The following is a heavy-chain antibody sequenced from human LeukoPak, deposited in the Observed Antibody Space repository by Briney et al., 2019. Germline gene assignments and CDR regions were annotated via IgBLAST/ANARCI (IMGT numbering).Heavy chain of an antibody. J-gene: IGHJ4*02. Sequence: GGSLRLSCTASGFTFSSYGMSWVRQAPGKGLDWVSAISGSGGSTYYADSVKGRFTISRDNSKSTLLLQMNSLRAEDTAVYYCAKDRGGYDFGWDFDYWGQGTLVTVSS. CDR3: AKDRGGYDFGWDFDY. CDR1: GFTFSSYG. D-gene: IGHD5-12*01. V-gene: IGHV3-23*01. CDR2: ISGSGGST.